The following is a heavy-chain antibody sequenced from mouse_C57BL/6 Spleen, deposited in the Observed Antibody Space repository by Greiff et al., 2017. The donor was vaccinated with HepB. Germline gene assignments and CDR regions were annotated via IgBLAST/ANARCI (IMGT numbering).Heavy chain of an antibody. CDR1: GFTFSDYY. Sequence: EVQVVESEGGLVQPGSSMKLSCTASGFTFSDYYMAWVRQVPEKGLEWVANINYDGSSTYYLDSLKSRFIISRDNAKNILYLQMSSLKSEDTATYYCARVYGSSYPYYFDYWGQGTTLTVSS. V-gene: IGHV5-16*01. CDR2: INYDGSST. CDR3: ARVYGSSYPYYFDY. J-gene: IGHJ2*01. D-gene: IGHD1-1*01.